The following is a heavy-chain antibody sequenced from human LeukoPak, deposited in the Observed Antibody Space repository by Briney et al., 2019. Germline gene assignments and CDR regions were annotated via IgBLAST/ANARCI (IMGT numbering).Heavy chain of an antibody. Sequence: PGGSLRLSCAASGFTFSSYAMNWVRQAPEKGREWVSGISASGGSTYYGDSVKGRFTISRDNSKNTLYLQMNSLRAEDTALYYCANGDGINHYNWIDPWGQGTLVTVSS. V-gene: IGHV3-23*01. D-gene: IGHD2-21*01. CDR2: ISASGGST. J-gene: IGHJ5*02. CDR1: GFTFSSYA. CDR3: ANGDGINHYNWIDP.